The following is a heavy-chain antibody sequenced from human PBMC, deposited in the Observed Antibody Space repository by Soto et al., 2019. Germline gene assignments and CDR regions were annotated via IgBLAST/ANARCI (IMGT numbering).Heavy chain of an antibody. J-gene: IGHJ4*02. CDR2: IKSKTDGGTT. D-gene: IGHD2-15*01. CDR3: TTARYCSGGSCFPKL. CDR1: GFTFSNAW. Sequence: EVPLVESGGGLVKPGGSLRLSCAASGFTFSNAWMNWVRQAPGKGLEWVGRIKSKTDGGTTDYAAPVKGRFTISRDDSKNTLYLQMNSLKTEDKAVYYCTTARYCSGGSCFPKLWGQGTLVTVSS. V-gene: IGHV3-15*07.